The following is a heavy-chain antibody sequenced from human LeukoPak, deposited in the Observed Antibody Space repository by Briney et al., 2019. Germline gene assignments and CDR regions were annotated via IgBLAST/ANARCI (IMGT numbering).Heavy chain of an antibody. D-gene: IGHD6-19*01. CDR3: ARASYNSDWYFDQ. Sequence: PGGSLRLSCAVSGFTFRSHEMNWVRQAPRKGLEWISYISTSGSIIYYADSVKGRFTISRDNARNSLFLQMGSLKVEDTAVYYCARASYNSDWYFDQWGQGTLVTVSS. J-gene: IGHJ4*02. CDR2: ISTSGSII. V-gene: IGHV3-48*03. CDR1: GFTFRSHE.